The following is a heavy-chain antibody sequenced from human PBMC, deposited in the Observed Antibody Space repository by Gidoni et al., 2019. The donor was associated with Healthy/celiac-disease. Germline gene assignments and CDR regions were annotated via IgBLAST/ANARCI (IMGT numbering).Heavy chain of an antibody. CDR1: GFTFSSYG. V-gene: IGHV3-33*01. D-gene: IGHD3-22*01. CDR3: ARGLKSMDYYDSSGYLDY. J-gene: IGHJ4*02. Sequence: QVQLVESGGGVVQPGRSLRLSCAASGFTFSSYGMHWVRQAPGKGLEWVAVIWYDGSNKYYADSVKGRFTISRDNSKNTLYLQMNSLRAEDTAVYYCARGLKSMDYYDSSGYLDYWGQGTLVTVSS. CDR2: IWYDGSNK.